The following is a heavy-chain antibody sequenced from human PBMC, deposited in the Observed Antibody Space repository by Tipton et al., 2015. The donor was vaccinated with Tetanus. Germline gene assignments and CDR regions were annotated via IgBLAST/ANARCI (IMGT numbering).Heavy chain of an antibody. CDR1: GASIGSISYY. D-gene: IGHD4-17*01. CDR2: TYYSGST. CDR3: ARDERYGDYAY. V-gene: IGHV4-61*01. J-gene: IGHJ4*02. Sequence: TLSLTCTVSGASIGSISYYWSWIRQPPGKRLEWIGYTYYSGSTGYNPSLKSRVTISIDSSKNQFSLKLTSVTAADTAVYYCARDERYGDYAYWGQGALVTVSS.